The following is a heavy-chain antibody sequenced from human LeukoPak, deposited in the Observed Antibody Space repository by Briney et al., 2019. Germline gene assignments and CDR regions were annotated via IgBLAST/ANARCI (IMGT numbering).Heavy chain of an antibody. CDR1: GVTFDDYS. D-gene: IGHD2-8*01. J-gene: IGHJ4*02. V-gene: IGHV3-43*01. CDR2: ICRDGRAT. Sequence: GGSLRLSCVASGVTFDDYSFHWVRQAPGKGLEWLSLICRDGRATYYAHSLKGRYTISRDNSKTSLYLQMHSLRTEDTALYYCTKDRYCTTPFCPLDYWGQGTLVTVSS. CDR3: TKDRYCTTPFCPLDY.